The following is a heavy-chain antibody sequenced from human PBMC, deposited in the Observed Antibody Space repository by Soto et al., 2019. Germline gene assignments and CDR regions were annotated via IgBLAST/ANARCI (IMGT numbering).Heavy chain of an antibody. V-gene: IGHV3-48*03. Sequence: GSLRLSCEVSGLTFSKFEMTWVRQAPGQGLEWVSSISSDGATIYYADSVKGRFTISRDNDKNLLYLQMNSLKGEDTATYYCVRVGIVARPYWGQGTPVTVSS. CDR1: GLTFSKFE. CDR2: ISSDGATI. D-gene: IGHD2-21*01. J-gene: IGHJ4*02. CDR3: VRVGIVARPY.